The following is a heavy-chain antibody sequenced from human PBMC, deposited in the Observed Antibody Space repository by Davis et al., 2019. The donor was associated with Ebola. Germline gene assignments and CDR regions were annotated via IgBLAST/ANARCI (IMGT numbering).Heavy chain of an antibody. Sequence: ASVKVSCKASGYTFTGYYMHWVRRAPGQGLEWMGWINPNSGGTNYAQKFQGRVTMTRDTSISTAYMELSRLRSDDTAVYYCARAGPYYYDSSGYYPSVYMDVWGKGTTVTVSS. D-gene: IGHD3-22*01. V-gene: IGHV1-2*02. CDR2: INPNSGGT. CDR1: GYTFTGYY. CDR3: ARAGPYYYDSSGYYPSVYMDV. J-gene: IGHJ6*03.